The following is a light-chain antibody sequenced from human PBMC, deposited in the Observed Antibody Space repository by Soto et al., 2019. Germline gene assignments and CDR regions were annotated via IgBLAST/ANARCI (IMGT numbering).Light chain of an antibody. CDR3: CSYAGSYTFYV. CDR2: DVS. V-gene: IGLV2-11*01. CDR1: SSDVESYNL. J-gene: IGLJ1*01. Sequence: QPALTQPASVSGAPGQSITISCTGTSSDVESYNLVSWYQQHPGKAPKVMIYDVSKRPSGVPDRFSGSKSGNTASLTLSGLQAEDEADYYCCSYAGSYTFYVFGTGTKVTVL.